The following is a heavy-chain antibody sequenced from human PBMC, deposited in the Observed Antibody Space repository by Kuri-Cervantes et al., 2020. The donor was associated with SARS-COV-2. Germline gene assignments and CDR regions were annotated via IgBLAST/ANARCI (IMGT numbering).Heavy chain of an antibody. D-gene: IGHD3-10*01. V-gene: IGHV3-30-3*01. CDR3: ARDGSDGYYGSHGMDV. CDR2: ISYDGSNK. J-gene: IGHJ6*02. CDR1: GFTFSSYA. Sequence: GGSLRLSCAASGFTFSSYAMHWVRQAPGKGLEWVAVISYDGSNKYYADSVKGRFTISRGNSKNTLYLQMNSLRADDTAVYYCARDGSDGYYGSHGMDVWGQGTTVTVSS.